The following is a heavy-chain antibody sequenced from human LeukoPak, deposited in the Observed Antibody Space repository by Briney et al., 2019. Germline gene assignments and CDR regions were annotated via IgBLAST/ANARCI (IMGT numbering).Heavy chain of an antibody. J-gene: IGHJ4*02. CDR3: ARVVGNPYYFDY. V-gene: IGHV3-7*05. D-gene: IGHD1-26*01. CDR1: GFTFSSYW. Sequence: GGSLRLSCAASGFTFSSYWMSWVRQAPGKGLEWVANIKEDGSEKYYVDSVKGRFTISRANAKKSLYLQMNSMRAEDTAVYYSARVVGNPYYFDYWGQGTLVTVSS. CDR2: IKEDGSEK.